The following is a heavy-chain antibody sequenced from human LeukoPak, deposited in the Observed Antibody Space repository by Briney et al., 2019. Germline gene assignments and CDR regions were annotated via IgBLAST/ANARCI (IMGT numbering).Heavy chain of an antibody. CDR1: GGTFSSYA. Sequence: ASVKVSCTASGGTFSSYAISWVRQAPGQGLEWMGGIIPIFGTANYAQKFQGRVAITADESTSTAYMELSSLRSEDTAVYYCARGQYYYGSGSPYGSWGQGTLVTVSS. D-gene: IGHD3-10*01. CDR3: ARGQYYYGSGSPYGS. V-gene: IGHV1-69*13. CDR2: IIPIFGTA. J-gene: IGHJ5*02.